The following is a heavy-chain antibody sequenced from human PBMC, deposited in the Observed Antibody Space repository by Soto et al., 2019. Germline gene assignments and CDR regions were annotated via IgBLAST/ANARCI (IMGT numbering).Heavy chain of an antibody. CDR1: GFIFNTYS. CDR3: ARFGLVTFDC. Sequence: EMQLVESGGGLVKPGGSLRLSCAASGFIFNTYSMDWDRQAPGKGLEWVASISPSGSYMYYGDSLKGRFTVSRDNAKNSLYLQMDSLRADDTAIYYCARFGLVTFDCWAQGTLVTVSS. J-gene: IGHJ4*02. D-gene: IGHD3-3*01. CDR2: ISPSGSYM. V-gene: IGHV3-21*01.